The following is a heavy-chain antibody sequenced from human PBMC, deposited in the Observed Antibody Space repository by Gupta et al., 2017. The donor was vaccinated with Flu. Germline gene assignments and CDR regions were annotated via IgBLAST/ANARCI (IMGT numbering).Heavy chain of an antibody. CDR1: GFPFRSYG. J-gene: IGHJ6*02. CDR2: ISYDGSNK. Sequence: QVQLVESGGGVVQPGRSLRLSCAASGFPFRSYGIHWVRSAPGKGQEWVAVISYDGSNKDYADSVKGRFTISRDNSKNTLYLQVNSLRVEDTAVYYCAKDVTSGNDFVYYGMDVWGQGTTVTVS. V-gene: IGHV3-30*18. CDR3: AKDVTSGNDFVYYGMDV. D-gene: IGHD3-10*01.